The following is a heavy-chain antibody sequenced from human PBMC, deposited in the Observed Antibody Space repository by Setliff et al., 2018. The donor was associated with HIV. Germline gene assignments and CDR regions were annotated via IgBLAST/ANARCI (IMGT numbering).Heavy chain of an antibody. CDR3: ARVEKNNYYYGLDV. D-gene: IGHD1-1*01. V-gene: IGHV4-30-2*01. CDR1: GGSISSGGYS. J-gene: IGHJ6*02. Sequence: SATLSLTCVVSGGSISSGGYSWTWIRQPPGKGLEWIGYIFHSGTSYYNPSLKSRVTISPDRSRNQFSLNLTSVTAADTAVYYCARVEKNNYYYGLDVWGQGITVTVSS. CDR2: IFHSGTS.